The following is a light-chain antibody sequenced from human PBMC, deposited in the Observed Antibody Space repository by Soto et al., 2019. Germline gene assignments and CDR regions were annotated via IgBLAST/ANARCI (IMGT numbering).Light chain of an antibody. CDR1: TKFIGAYNY. CDR2: EVT. V-gene: IGLV2-14*01. CDR3: SSHTTYNTRV. J-gene: IGLJ1*01. Sequence: QFAPLQPAFPLASPGKSIASSIPGTTKFIGAYNYVSWYQQHPGKAPKLMIHEVTNRPSGVSDRFSGSKSGNTASLTISGLQADDEADYYCSSHTTYNTRVFGTGTKVTVL.